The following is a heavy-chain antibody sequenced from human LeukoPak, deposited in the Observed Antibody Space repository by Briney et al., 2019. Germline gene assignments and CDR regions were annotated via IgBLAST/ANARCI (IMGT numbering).Heavy chain of an antibody. V-gene: IGHV3-30*04. CDR2: ISYDGSNK. J-gene: IGHJ4*02. CDR1: GFTFSSYA. Sequence: GGSLRLSCAASGFTFSSYAMHWVRQAPGKGLEWVAVISYDGSNKYYADSVKGRFTISRDNSKNMLYLQMNSLRAEDTAVYYCARSGQYSSGWSDYWGQGTLVTVSS. CDR3: ARSGQYSSGWSDY. D-gene: IGHD6-19*01.